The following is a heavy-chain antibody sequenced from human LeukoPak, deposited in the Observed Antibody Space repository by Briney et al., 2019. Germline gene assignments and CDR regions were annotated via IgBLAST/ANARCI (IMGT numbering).Heavy chain of an antibody. J-gene: IGHJ4*02. D-gene: IGHD3-22*01. CDR3: AKDPPKYCYDSGDYSVD. CDR1: AFTFSNYD. V-gene: IGHV3-23*01. Sequence: GGSLRLSCTAAAFTFSNYDMSWVRQAPGKGLEWVSGVSRSGGSTYYADSVKGRFTISRDNSKNTLYLQMNSLRAEDTVVYYCAKDPPKYCYDSGDYSVDWGRGTLVTVSS. CDR2: VSRSGGST.